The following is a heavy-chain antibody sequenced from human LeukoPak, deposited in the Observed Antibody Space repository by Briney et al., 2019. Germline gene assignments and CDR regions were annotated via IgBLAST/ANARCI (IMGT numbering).Heavy chain of an antibody. J-gene: IGHJ5*02. CDR1: GFTFSSYA. Sequence: GGSLRLSCAASGFTFSSYAMHWVRQAPGKGLEWVAVISYDGSNKYYADSVKGRFTISRGNSKNTLYLQMNSLRAEDTAVYYCAREWLAENWFDPWGQGTLVTVSS. V-gene: IGHV3-30-3*01. CDR3: AREWLAENWFDP. D-gene: IGHD6-19*01. CDR2: ISYDGSNK.